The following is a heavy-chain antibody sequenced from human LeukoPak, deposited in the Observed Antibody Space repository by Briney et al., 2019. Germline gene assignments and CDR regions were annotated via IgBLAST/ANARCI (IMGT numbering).Heavy chain of an antibody. J-gene: IGHJ4*02. D-gene: IGHD3-16*01. Sequence: SQTLSLTCAISGDSVSSNSAAWHWIRQSPSRGLECLGRTYYRSKWYNDYAVSVRSRIAINPDIPKNQFSLQLNSVTPEDTAVYYCARTGGGGRSFDYWGQGTLVTVSS. V-gene: IGHV6-1*01. CDR3: ARTGGGGRSFDY. CDR1: GDSVSSNSAA. CDR2: TYYRSKWYN.